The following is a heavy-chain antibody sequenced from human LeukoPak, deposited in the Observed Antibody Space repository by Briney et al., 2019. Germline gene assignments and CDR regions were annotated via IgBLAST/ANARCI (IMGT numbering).Heavy chain of an antibody. CDR1: GFTFSSYW. J-gene: IGHJ4*02. V-gene: IGHV3-74*01. CDR2: INSDGSST. D-gene: IGHD5-18*01. CDR3: ARDPTPTQLWFRGTFDY. Sequence: GGSLRPSCAASGFTFSSYWMHWVRQAPGKGLVWVSRINSDGSSTSYADSVKGRFTISRDNAKNSLYLQTNGLRAEDTAVYYCARDPTPTQLWFRGTFDYWGQGALVTVSS.